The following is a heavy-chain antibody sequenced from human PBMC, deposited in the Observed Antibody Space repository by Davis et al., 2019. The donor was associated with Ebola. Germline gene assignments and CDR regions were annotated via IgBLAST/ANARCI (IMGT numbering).Heavy chain of an antibody. CDR1: GGSLSGYS. J-gene: IGHJ5*02. Sequence: SETLSLTCAVFGGSLSGYSWNWIRQPPGKGLEWIGEINYSGSTNYNPSLKSRVTMSVDTSKNQFSLKLSSVTAADTAVYYCARHGLSEITFGGVIVTNWFDPWGQGTLVTVSS. D-gene: IGHD3-16*02. CDR2: INYSGST. CDR3: ARHGLSEITFGGVIVTNWFDP. V-gene: IGHV4-34*01.